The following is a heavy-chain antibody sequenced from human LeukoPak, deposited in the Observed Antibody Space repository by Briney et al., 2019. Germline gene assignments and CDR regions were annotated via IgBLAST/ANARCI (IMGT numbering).Heavy chain of an antibody. D-gene: IGHD1-14*01. J-gene: IGHJ6*02. CDR3: ATGQGHGMDV. CDR2: INSDGSST. CDR1: GVTFSSYW. V-gene: IGHV3-74*01. Sequence: GGSLRLSCAASGVTFSSYWMHWGRHAPGKGGGWVSRINSDGSSTIYADSVKGRFTISRDNATNTLYLQMNGLRAEDTAVYSCATGQGHGMDVWGQGTTVTVSS.